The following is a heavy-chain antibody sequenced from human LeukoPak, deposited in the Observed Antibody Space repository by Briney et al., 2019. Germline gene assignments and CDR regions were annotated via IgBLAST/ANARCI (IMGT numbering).Heavy chain of an antibody. CDR1: GGSISSSSYY. V-gene: IGHV4-39*07. J-gene: IGHJ4*02. CDR2: IYYSGST. CDR3: ARLDYAQFFDY. Sequence: SETLSLTCTVSGGSISSSSYYWGWIRQPPGKGLEWIGSIYYSGSTYYNPSLKSRVTVSVDTSKNQFSLKLSSVTAADTAVYYCARLDYAQFFDYWGQGALVTVSS. D-gene: IGHD3-16*01.